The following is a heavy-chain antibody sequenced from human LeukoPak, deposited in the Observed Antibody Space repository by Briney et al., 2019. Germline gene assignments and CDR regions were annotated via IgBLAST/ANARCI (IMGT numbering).Heavy chain of an antibody. D-gene: IGHD2-8*01. V-gene: IGHV3-21*01. CDR1: GFTFSSYA. CDR2: ISSTSSYI. Sequence: GGSLRLSCAASGFTFSSYAMNWVRQAPGKGLEWVSSISSTSSYIYYADSVKGRFTISRDNAKNSLYLQMNSLRAEDTAVYYCAKDRCSNGIGCYYYYMDVWGKGTTVTISS. J-gene: IGHJ6*03. CDR3: AKDRCSNGIGCYYYYMDV.